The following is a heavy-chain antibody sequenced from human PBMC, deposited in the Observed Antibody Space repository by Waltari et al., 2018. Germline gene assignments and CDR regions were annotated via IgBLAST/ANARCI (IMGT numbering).Heavy chain of an antibody. J-gene: IGHJ4*01. CDR1: GFTFSSYA. CDR2: FYVGGVDT. CDR3: AKDRGHCGGDCFHFDY. Sequence: EVHLLESGGGLIQPGGSLRLSCAASGFTFSSYARSWVRQVPGKGLECLSVFYVGGVDTYYADSVKGRFTISRDNSKNTLYLQMNSLRAEDTAVYYCAKDRGHCGGDCFHFDYWGHGTLVTVSS. V-gene: IGHV3-23*03. D-gene: IGHD2-21*01.